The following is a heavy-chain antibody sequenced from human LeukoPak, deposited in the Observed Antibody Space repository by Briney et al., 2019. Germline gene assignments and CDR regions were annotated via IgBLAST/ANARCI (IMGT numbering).Heavy chain of an antibody. CDR1: GDSVSSKNGA. V-gene: IGHV6-1*01. CDR2: TYYRSKWYN. D-gene: IGHD6-19*01. Sequence: SQTLSLTCVFSGDSVSSKNGAWNWIRQSPSRGLGWLGRTYYRSKWYNDYAESMEGRMTISQDTSKNQYSLHLNSVTPDDTAVYYCARDFGTTGWHTFDYWGQGTLVTVSS. J-gene: IGHJ4*02. CDR3: ARDFGTTGWHTFDY.